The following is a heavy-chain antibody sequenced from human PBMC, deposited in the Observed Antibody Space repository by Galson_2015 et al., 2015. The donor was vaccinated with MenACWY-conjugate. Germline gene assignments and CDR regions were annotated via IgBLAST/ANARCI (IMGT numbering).Heavy chain of an antibody. D-gene: IGHD3-22*01. CDR2: ISAYNGNT. CDR3: ARDAGAYYYDSSGYESCDY. Sequence: SVKVSCKASGYTFTSYGISWVRQAPGQGLEWMGWISAYNGNTNYAQKLQGRVTMTTDTSTSTAYMELRGLRSDDTAVYYCARDAGAYYYDSSGYESCDYWGQGTLVTVSS. CDR1: GYTFTSYG. J-gene: IGHJ4*02. V-gene: IGHV1-18*01.